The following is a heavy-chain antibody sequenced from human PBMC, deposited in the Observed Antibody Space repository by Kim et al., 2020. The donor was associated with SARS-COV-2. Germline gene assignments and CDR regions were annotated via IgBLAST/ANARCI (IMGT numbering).Heavy chain of an antibody. CDR2: IYYSGST. J-gene: IGHJ6*02. Sequence: SETLSLTCTVSGGSISSSSYYWGWIRQPPGKGLEWIGSIYYSGSTYYNPSLKSRVTISVDTSKNQFSLKLSSVTAADTAVYYCASVVPAAIPYYYYYYGMDVWGQGTTVTVSS. D-gene: IGHD2-2*01. V-gene: IGHV4-39*01. CDR3: ASVVPAAIPYYYYYYGMDV. CDR1: GGSISSSSYY.